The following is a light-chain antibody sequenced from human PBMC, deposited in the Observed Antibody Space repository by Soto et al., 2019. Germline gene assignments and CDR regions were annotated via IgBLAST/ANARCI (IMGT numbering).Light chain of an antibody. V-gene: IGKV4-1*01. CDR2: WAS. J-gene: IGKJ1*01. Sequence: DIVISQSPDSLGVSRLDSATINCKSSQSVLYSSNNKNYLAWYQQKPGQPPKLLIYWASTRESGVPDRFSGSGSGTDFTLTISSLQAEDVAVYYCQQYYSTPWTFGQGTKVDIK. CDR3: QQYYSTPWT. CDR1: QSVLYSSNNKNY.